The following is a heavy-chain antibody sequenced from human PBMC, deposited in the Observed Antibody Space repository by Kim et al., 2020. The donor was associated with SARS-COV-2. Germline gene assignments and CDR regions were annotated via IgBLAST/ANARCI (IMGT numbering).Heavy chain of an antibody. CDR1: GFTFSGYY. V-gene: IGHV3-11*04. Sequence: GGSLRLSCAASGFTFSGYYISWIRQAPGKGLEWVSDIRSSGTTMYYADSLKGRFAISRDNSKNSVYLQMNTLTAEDTAVYYCARVAGGCSCDYRGQ. CDR3: ARVAGGCSCDY. CDR2: IRSSGTTM. D-gene: IGHD2-15*01. J-gene: IGHJ4*02.